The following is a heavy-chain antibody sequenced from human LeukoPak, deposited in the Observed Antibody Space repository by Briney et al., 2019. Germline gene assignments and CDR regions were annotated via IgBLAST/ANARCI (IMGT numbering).Heavy chain of an antibody. CDR1: GGSFSGYY. J-gene: IGHJ4*02. D-gene: IGHD3-10*01. V-gene: IGHV4-34*01. CDR3: ARHLIVMVRGVITDYFDY. Sequence: SETLSLTCAVYGGSFSGYYWTWIRQSPGKGLEWIGEINHSGSTNYNPSLKSRVTISLDTSKNQFSLKLSSVTAADTAVYYCARHLIVMVRGVITDYFDYWGQGTLVSVSS. CDR2: INHSGST.